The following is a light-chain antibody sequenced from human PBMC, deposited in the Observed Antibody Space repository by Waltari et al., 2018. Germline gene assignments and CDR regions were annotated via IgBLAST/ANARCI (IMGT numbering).Light chain of an antibody. Sequence: DIQMTQYPSFVSASVGDRVTITCRASQGISSRLAWYQQKPGKAPKLLIYTASTLQSWVPSRFSGSGSGTEFTLIITTLQPEDFATYFCLQAYSFPRTFGQGTKLEIK. J-gene: IGKJ2*01. V-gene: IGKV1-12*01. CDR3: LQAYSFPRT. CDR1: QGISSR. CDR2: TAS.